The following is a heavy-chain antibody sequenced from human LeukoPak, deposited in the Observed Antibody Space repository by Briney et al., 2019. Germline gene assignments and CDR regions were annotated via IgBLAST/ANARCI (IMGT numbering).Heavy chain of an antibody. Sequence: GGSLRLSCTASGFTFGDYAMSWVRQAPGKGLEWVAVISYDGSNKYYADSVKGRFTISRDNSKNTLYLQMNSLRAEDTAVYYCAKGTADSSGWYKGLRNFDYWGQGTLVTVSS. CDR3: AKGTADSSGWYKGLRNFDY. V-gene: IGHV3-30*04. CDR1: GFTFGDYA. J-gene: IGHJ4*02. CDR2: ISYDGSNK. D-gene: IGHD6-19*01.